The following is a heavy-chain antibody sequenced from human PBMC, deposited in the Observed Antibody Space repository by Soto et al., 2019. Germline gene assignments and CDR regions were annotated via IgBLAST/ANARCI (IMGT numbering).Heavy chain of an antibody. V-gene: IGHV1-46*04. CDR3: ARGPSMNFDERGGGH. Sequence: QVQLVQSGTEVKKPGASVKVSCKASGYTFINYYIHWVRQAPRQGLEWMGIINPSDGSAMYARNLQGRVSITRDTSTSTVFRELSSLRSEDTALYFCARGPSMNFDERGGGHWGQGTRVSVSS. J-gene: IGHJ1*01. CDR2: INPSDGSA. CDR1: GYTFINYY. D-gene: IGHD2-21*01.